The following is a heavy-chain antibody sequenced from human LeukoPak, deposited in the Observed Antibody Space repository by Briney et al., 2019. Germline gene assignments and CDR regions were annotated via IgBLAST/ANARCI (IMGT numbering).Heavy chain of an antibody. CDR3: AKTYCSGGSCYWYFDL. CDR1: GFTFSSYA. J-gene: IGHJ2*01. D-gene: IGHD2-15*01. V-gene: IGHV3-23*01. CDR2: ISGSGGST. Sequence: GRSLRLSCAASGFTFSSYAMSSVRQPPGKGLEWLSAISGSGGSTYYADSVKGRFTISRDNSKNTLYLQMNSLRAEDTAVYYCAKTYCSGGSCYWYFDLWGRGTLVTVSS.